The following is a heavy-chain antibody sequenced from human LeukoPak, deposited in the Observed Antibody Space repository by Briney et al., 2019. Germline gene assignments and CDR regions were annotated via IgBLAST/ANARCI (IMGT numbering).Heavy chain of an antibody. CDR2: ISYDGSNK. Sequence: GGSLRLSCAASGFTFSSYAMHWVRQAPGKGLEWVAVISYDGSNKYYADSVKGRFTISRDNSKNTLYLQMNSLRAEDTAVYYCARDWGTYYDFWSGYYGEYFDYWGQGTLVTVSS. CDR3: ARDWGTYYDFWSGYYGEYFDY. CDR1: GFTFSSYA. V-gene: IGHV3-30-3*01. J-gene: IGHJ4*02. D-gene: IGHD3-3*01.